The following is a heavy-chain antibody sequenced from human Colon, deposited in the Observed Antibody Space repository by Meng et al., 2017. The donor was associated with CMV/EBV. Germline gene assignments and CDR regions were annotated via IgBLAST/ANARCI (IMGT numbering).Heavy chain of an antibody. CDR3: ASLSGGDFDY. V-gene: IGHV1-2*02. CDR2: INPIPGGT. CDR1: GNNFTVYF. J-gene: IGHJ4*02. D-gene: IGHD1-26*01. Sequence: VMLWSCGSGGKKPGVAGRFSCSAPGNNFTVYFWYWVRQAPGKGLELLGVINPIPGGTNYAQKFQGRVTMPRDTSMNTAYMELSRLRSDDTAVYYCASLSGGDFDYWGQGTLVTVSS.